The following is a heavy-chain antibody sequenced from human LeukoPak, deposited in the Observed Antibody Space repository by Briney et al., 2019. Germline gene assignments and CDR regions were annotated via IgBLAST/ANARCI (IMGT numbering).Heavy chain of an antibody. D-gene: IGHD5-18*01. CDR3: ARDERGYSYGGGYYYYYGMDV. J-gene: IGHJ6*02. CDR1: GFTFSSYS. V-gene: IGHV3-21*01. Sequence: PGGSLRLSCAASGFTFSSYSMNWVRQAPGKGLEWVSSISSSSSYIYYADSVKGRFTISRDNAKNSLYLQMNSLRAEDTAVYYCARDERGYSYGGGYYYYYGMDVWGQGTTVTVSS. CDR2: ISSSSSYI.